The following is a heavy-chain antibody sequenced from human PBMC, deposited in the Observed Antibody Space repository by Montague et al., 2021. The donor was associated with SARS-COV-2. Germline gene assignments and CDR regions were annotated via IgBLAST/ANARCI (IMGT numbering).Heavy chain of an antibody. Sequence: SLRLSCAASGFTFSSYGMHWVRQAPGKGPEWVAVIWYDGSNKYYXXSLKGRFTISRDKSKNTLYLQMNSLRAEDTAVYYCARSKGVVINGVCDYWGQGTLVTVSS. D-gene: IGHD3-3*01. V-gene: IGHV3-33*01. CDR2: IWYDGSNK. J-gene: IGHJ4*02. CDR3: ARSKGVVINGVCDY. CDR1: GFTFSSYG.